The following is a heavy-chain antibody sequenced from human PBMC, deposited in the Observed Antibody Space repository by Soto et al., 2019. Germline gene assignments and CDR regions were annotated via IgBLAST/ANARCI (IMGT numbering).Heavy chain of an antibody. D-gene: IGHD5-12*01. V-gene: IGHV1-3*01. J-gene: IGHJ3*02. Sequence: QVQLVQSGAEVKKPGASVKVSCQASGYTFTSYAMHWVRQAPGQRLEWMGWINAGNGNTKYSQKFQGRVTITRDTSASTAYMELSSLRSEDTAVYYCARDEADRWLQSGAFDIWGQGTMVTVSS. CDR1: GYTFTSYA. CDR3: ARDEADRWLQSGAFDI. CDR2: INAGNGNT.